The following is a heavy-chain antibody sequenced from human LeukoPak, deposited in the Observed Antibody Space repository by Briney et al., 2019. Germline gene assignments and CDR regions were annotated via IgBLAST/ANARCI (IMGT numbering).Heavy chain of an antibody. CDR2: LCYTGDT. D-gene: IGHD6-6*01. J-gene: IGHJ4*02. CDR1: GVSSSSSH. Sequence: SETLSLTCSVYGVSSSSSHWRWMRPPPGKGLEGIGYLCYTGDTNHNPSFEHRVSITIATSKNHFFRKLNSVPAADTAVYYCATLGATRPNFKNSVDYWGQGTQVTVSS. CDR3: ATLGATRPNFKNSVDY. V-gene: IGHV4-59*12.